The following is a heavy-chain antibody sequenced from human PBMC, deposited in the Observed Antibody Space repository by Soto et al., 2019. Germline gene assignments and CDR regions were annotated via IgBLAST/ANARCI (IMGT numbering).Heavy chain of an antibody. Sequence: QVQLVQSGAEVKKPGSSVKVSCKASGGTFSSYTISWVRQAPGQGLEWMGRIIPILGIANYAQKFQGRVTITAAKSQSTAYMEASSRGAEDTAVYYCARDGGGVVVPAADWYFDLWGRGTLVTVSS. CDR1: GGTFSSYT. V-gene: IGHV1-69*08. D-gene: IGHD2-2*01. CDR2: IIPILGIA. CDR3: ARDGGGVVVPAADWYFDL. J-gene: IGHJ2*01.